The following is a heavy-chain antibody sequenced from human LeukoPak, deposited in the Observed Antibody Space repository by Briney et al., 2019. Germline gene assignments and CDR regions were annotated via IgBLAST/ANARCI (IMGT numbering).Heavy chain of an antibody. CDR2: INHSGST. D-gene: IGHD1-26*01. CDR3: ARGLGARDY. CDR1: GGSFSGYY. V-gene: IGHV4-34*01. Sequence: PSETLSLTCAVYGGSFSGYYWSWIRQPPGKGLEWIGEINHSGSTNYNPSLKSRDTISVDTSKNQFSLKLSSVTAADTAVYYCARGLGARDYWGQGTLVTVSS. J-gene: IGHJ4*02.